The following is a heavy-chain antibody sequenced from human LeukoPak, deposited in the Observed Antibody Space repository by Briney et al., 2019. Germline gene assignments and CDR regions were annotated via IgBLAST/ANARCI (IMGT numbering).Heavy chain of an antibody. CDR3: ARSTGDYYYYYMDV. D-gene: IGHD1-14*01. Sequence: VSVKVSCKASGYTFTSYGISWVRQAPGQGLEWMGWISAYNGNTNYAQKLQGRVTMTTDTSTSTAYMELRSLRSDDTAVYYCARSTGDYYYYYMDVWGKGTTVTVSS. J-gene: IGHJ6*03. CDR1: GYTFTSYG. CDR2: ISAYNGNT. V-gene: IGHV1-18*01.